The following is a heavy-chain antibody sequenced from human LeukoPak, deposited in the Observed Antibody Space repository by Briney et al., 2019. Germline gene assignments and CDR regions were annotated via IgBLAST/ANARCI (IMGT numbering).Heavy chain of an antibody. D-gene: IGHD5-18*01. CDR3: AKDGIQLWLRVSYYYYYMDV. J-gene: IGHJ6*03. V-gene: IGHV3-23*01. CDR1: GFTFSSYG. Sequence: GGSLRLSCAASGFTFSSYGMSWVRQAPGKGLEWVSAISGSGGSTYYADSVKGRFTISRDNSKNTLYLRMNSLRAEDTAVYYCAKDGIQLWLRVSYYYYYMDVWGKGTTVTISS. CDR2: ISGSGGST.